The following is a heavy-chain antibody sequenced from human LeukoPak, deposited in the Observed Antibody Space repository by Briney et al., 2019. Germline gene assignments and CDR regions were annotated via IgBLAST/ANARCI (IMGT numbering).Heavy chain of an antibody. CDR1: GGSISSGGYY. Sequence: PSETLSLTCTVSGGSISSGGYYWSWIRQPPGKGLEWIGYIYHSGSTYYNPSLKSRVTISVDRSKNQFSLKLSSVTAADTAVYYCARGQTGDYFDYWGQGTLVTVSP. V-gene: IGHV4-30-2*01. J-gene: IGHJ4*02. D-gene: IGHD1-14*01. CDR2: IYHSGST. CDR3: ARGQTGDYFDY.